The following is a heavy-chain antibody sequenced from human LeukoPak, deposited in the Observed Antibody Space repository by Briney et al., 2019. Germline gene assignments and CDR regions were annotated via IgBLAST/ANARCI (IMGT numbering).Heavy chain of an antibody. CDR1: GFTFSEYY. D-gene: IGHD3-22*01. J-gene: IGHJ3*02. CDR3: ARPRYYDSSGYYFDI. V-gene: IGHV3-11*03. CDR2: ISSSNNFR. Sequence: GGSLRLSCAASGFTFSEYYMSWIRQAPVKGLEWVSYISSSNNFRNYADSVKGRFTISRDNAKNSLYLQMNSLRAEDTAVYYCARPRYYDSSGYYFDIWGQGTMVTVSS.